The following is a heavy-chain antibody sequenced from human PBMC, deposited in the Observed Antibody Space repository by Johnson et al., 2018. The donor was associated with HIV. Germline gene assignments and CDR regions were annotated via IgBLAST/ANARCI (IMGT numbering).Heavy chain of an antibody. J-gene: IGHJ3*02. V-gene: IGHV3-20*04. D-gene: IGHD1-26*01. CDR2: INWNGVST. CDR3: ARRDSGSLSFDI. Sequence: EQLVESGGGVLRRGGSLRLSCEGFGFIFDDYDLSWVRQAPGKGLEWVSGINWNGVSTAYADSVKGRCTISRDNGKNSLYLQMNSLRGGDTALYCCARRDSGSLSFDIWGQGTMVTVSS. CDR1: GFIFDDYD.